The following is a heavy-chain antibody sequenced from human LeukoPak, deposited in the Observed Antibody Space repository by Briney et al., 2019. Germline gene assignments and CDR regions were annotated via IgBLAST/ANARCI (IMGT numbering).Heavy chain of an antibody. J-gene: IGHJ5*02. D-gene: IGHD2-2*01. CDR3: ASQVAVLNWFDP. CDR2: IYYSGST. CDR1: GGSIRSSSYY. V-gene: IGHV4-39*01. Sequence: SETLSLTCTVSGGSIRSSSYYWGWIRQPPGKGLEWIASIYYSGSTYYNPSLKSRVTISVDTSKNQFSLKLSSVTAADTAVYYCASQVAVLNWFDPWGQGTLVTVSS.